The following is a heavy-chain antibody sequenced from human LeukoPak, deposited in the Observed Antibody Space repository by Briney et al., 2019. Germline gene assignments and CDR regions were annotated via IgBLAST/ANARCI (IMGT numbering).Heavy chain of an antibody. Sequence: GGSLRLSCAASGFTFSSYAMSWVRQALGKGLEWVSAISGSGGSTYFADSVKGRFTISRDNSKNTLYLQMNSLRAEDTAVYYCAKASGYSGSYLDYWGQGTLVTVSS. D-gene: IGHD1-26*01. CDR1: GFTFSSYA. CDR3: AKASGYSGSYLDY. J-gene: IGHJ4*02. V-gene: IGHV3-23*01. CDR2: ISGSGGST.